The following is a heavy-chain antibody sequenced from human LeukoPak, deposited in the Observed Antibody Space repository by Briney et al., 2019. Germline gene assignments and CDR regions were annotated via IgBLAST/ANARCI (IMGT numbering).Heavy chain of an antibody. CDR2: IYSSGTT. V-gene: IGHV4-59*08. CDR3: ARLYGSGYYDGDF. D-gene: IGHD6-25*01. CDR1: GGSIRSYY. Sequence: PSETLSLTCAVSGGSIRSYYWSWIRQPPGKGLEWIGYIYSSGTTNYNPSLKSRVTFSIDSTKNHFSLKLTSVRAADTAVYYCARLYGSGYYDGDFWGHGSLVTVSS. J-gene: IGHJ4*01.